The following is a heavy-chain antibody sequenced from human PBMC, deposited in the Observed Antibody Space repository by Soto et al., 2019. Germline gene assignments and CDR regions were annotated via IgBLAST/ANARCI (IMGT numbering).Heavy chain of an antibody. CDR3: ARDNLPPSPLEWLSYYYYGMDV. CDR2: ISSSSSTI. V-gene: IGHV3-48*02. D-gene: IGHD3-3*01. J-gene: IGHJ6*02. Sequence: GGSLRLSCAASGFTFSSYSMNWVRQAPGKGLEWVSYISSSSSTIYYADSVKGRFTISRDNAKNSLYLQMNSLRDEDTAVYYCARDNLPPSPLEWLSYYYYGMDVWGQGTTVTVSS. CDR1: GFTFSSYS.